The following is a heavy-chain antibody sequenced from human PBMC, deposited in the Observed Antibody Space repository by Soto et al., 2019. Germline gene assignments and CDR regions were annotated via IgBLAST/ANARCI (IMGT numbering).Heavy chain of an antibody. CDR3: ARGLGTNAGGS. Sequence: QVQLVQSGAEVKKPGSSVKVSCKASGGTFSSYTISWVRQAPGQGLEWMGRIIPIFGTTTYAQKFQGRVTIPADESTSTAYMELSSLRSEDTAVYYGARGLGTNAGGSWGQGTLGTVSS. CDR2: IIPIFGTT. D-gene: IGHD2-8*01. CDR1: GGTFSSYT. V-gene: IGHV1-69*15. J-gene: IGHJ4*02.